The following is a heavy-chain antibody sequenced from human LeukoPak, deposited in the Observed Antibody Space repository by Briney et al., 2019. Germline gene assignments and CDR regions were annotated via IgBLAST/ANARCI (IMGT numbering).Heavy chain of an antibody. J-gene: IGHJ4*02. CDR2: ISDGGWT. Sequence: PGGSLRLSCVASALPPSNYAMSWVRQAPGKGLEWVSSISDGGWTAYTDSVKGRFFISRETATNTLYLQMNSLRVEDTAVYYCAKECDYGNTSHMPCYWGQGTLVTVSS. CDR3: AKECDYGNTSHMPCY. D-gene: IGHD4-17*01. CDR1: ALPPSNYA. V-gene: IGHV3-23*01.